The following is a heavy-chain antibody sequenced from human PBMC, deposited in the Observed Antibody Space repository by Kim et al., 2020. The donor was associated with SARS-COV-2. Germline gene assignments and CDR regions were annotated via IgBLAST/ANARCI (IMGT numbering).Heavy chain of an antibody. CDR2: IYTSGST. CDR1: GGSISSYY. D-gene: IGHD3-10*01. J-gene: IGHJ6*02. V-gene: IGHV4-4*07. Sequence: SETLSLTCTVSGGSISSYYWSWIRQPAGKGLEWIGRIYTSGSTNYNPSLKSRVTMSVDTSKNQFSLKLSSVTAADTAVYYCARDNRITMVRGNEGGMDVWGQGTTVTVSS. CDR3: ARDNRITMVRGNEGGMDV.